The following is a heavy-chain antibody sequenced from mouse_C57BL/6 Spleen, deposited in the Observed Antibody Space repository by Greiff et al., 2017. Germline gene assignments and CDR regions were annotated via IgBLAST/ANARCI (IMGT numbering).Heavy chain of an antibody. CDR3: ARGRQLRLFYAMDY. V-gene: IGHV1-69*01. D-gene: IGHD3-2*02. Sequence: VQLQQPGAELVMPGASVKLSCKASGYTFTSYWMHWVKQRPGQGLEWIGEIDPSDSYTNYNQKFKGKSTLTVDKSSSTAYMQLSSLTSEDSAVYYCARGRQLRLFYAMDYWGQGTSVTVSS. J-gene: IGHJ4*01. CDR1: GYTFTSYW. CDR2: IDPSDSYT.